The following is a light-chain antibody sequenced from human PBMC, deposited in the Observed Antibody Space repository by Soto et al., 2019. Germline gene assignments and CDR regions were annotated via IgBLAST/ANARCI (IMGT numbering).Light chain of an antibody. Sequence: QSALTQPPSASGSPGQSVTISCTGTSSDVGANNYVSWYQQHPGKAPKLMIYEVTKRPSGVPDRFSGSKSGNTASLTDSGLQAEDEADYYCSSYAGTNRVFGTGTKLTVL. CDR2: EVT. J-gene: IGLJ1*01. V-gene: IGLV2-8*01. CDR3: SSYAGTNRV. CDR1: SSDVGANNY.